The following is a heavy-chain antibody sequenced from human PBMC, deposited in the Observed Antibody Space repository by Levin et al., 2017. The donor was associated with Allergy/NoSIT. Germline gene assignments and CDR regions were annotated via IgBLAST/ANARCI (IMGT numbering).Heavy chain of an antibody. J-gene: IGHJ4*02. Sequence: GESLKISCAASGFTFSSFGMHWVHQAPGKGLEWVAIIWNDGSKIYYADSVKGRFIISRDNSKNTLYLQMNTLRADDTGVYYCARAGGRAVADSFDYWGQGTLVTVSS. V-gene: IGHV3-33*01. CDR3: ARAGGRAVADSFDY. D-gene: IGHD6-19*01. CDR2: IWNDGSKI. CDR1: GFTFSSFG.